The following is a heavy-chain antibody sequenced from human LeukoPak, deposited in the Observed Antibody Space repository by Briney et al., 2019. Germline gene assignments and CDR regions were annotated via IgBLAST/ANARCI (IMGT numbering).Heavy chain of an antibody. CDR1: GYTFTSYY. V-gene: IGHV1-46*01. D-gene: IGHD3-3*01. CDR2: INPSGGST. Sequence: EASVKVSCKASGYTFTSYYTHWVRQAPGQGLEWMGIINPSGGSTSYTQKFQGRVTMTRDTSTSTVYMELSSLRSEDTAVYYCAREGFPPKISDFWSGLGPYYYYGMDVWGQGTTVTVSS. CDR3: AREGFPPKISDFWSGLGPYYYYGMDV. J-gene: IGHJ6*02.